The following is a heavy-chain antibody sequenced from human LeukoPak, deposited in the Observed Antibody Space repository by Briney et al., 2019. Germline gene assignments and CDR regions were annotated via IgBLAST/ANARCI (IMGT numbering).Heavy chain of an antibody. V-gene: IGHV4-34*01. D-gene: IGHD1-26*01. CDR3: ARAPWSGSYYGY. Sequence: NPSETLSLTCAVYGGSFSGYYWSWIRQPPGKGLEWIGEINHSGRANCNPSLKSRVTISVDTSKNQFSLKLTSVTAADTAVYYCARAPWSGSYYGYWGQGALVTVSS. J-gene: IGHJ4*02. CDR1: GGSFSGYY. CDR2: INHSGRA.